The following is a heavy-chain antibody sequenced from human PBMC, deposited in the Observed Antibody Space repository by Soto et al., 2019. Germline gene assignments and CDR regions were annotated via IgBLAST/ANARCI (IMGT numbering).Heavy chain of an antibody. CDR3: ARVRQGCSDNNCYFDP. CDR2: VHISGHS. J-gene: IGHJ5*01. D-gene: IGHD1-1*01. CDR1: GGSVRAPDW. V-gene: IGHV4-4*02. Sequence: SETLSLTCTLSGGSVRAPDWWNWVRQSPDKGLEWIAEVHISGHSNYNPSLRSRVSVSIDSSKNQFYLNLNSVTAADTAIYYCARVRQGCSDNNCYFDPWVQGTQVTVSS.